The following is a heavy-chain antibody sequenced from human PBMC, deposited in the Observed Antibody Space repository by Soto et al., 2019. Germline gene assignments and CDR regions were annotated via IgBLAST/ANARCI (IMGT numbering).Heavy chain of an antibody. CDR2: INPNSGGT. Sequence: QVQLVQSGAEVKKPGASVKVSCKASGYTFTGYYMHWVRQAPGQGLEWMGWINPNSGGTNYAQKFQGWVTMTRDTSISTAYMELSRLRSDDTAVYYCARGTYRLAVAGTSTYYFDYWGQGTLVTVSS. D-gene: IGHD6-19*01. V-gene: IGHV1-2*04. CDR3: ARGTYRLAVAGTSTYYFDY. CDR1: GYTFTGYY. J-gene: IGHJ4*02.